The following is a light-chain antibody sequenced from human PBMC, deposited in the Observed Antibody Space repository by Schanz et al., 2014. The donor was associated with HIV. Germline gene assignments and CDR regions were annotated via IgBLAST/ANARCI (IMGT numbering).Light chain of an antibody. CDR2: EVS. Sequence: QSALTQPRSVSGSPGQSITISCTGTSSDVGGYNYVSWYQQHPGKAPKLMIYEVSKRPSGVSNRFSGSKSGNTASLTISGLQAEDEADYYCCSYGGSSTPVVLGGGTKLTVL. V-gene: IGLV2-23*02. CDR3: CSYGGSSTPVV. J-gene: IGLJ2*01. CDR1: SSDVGGYNY.